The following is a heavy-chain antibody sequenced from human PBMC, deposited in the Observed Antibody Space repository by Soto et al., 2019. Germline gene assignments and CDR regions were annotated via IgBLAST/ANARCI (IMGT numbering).Heavy chain of an antibody. J-gene: IGHJ4*02. D-gene: IGHD1-7*01. CDR1: GFTFSNYW. CDR3: ARDTLELLYYFDY. Sequence: GGSLRLSCAASGFTFSNYWMHWVRQAPGKGLVWVSRINSDGSSASYADSVRGRFTISRDNAKNTLYLQMNSLRAEDTAVYYCARDTLELLYYFDYWGQGTLVTVSS. CDR2: INSDGSSA. V-gene: IGHV3-74*01.